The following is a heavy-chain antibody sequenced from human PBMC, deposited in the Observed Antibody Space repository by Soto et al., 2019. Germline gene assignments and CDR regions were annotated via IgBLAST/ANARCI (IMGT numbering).Heavy chain of an antibody. CDR3: TTTGNEYGDFDS. V-gene: IGHV1-24*01. J-gene: IGHJ4*02. CDR1: GHPLSQLS. D-gene: IGHD4-17*01. CDR2: FDADEGKT. Sequence: ASVKVSCKVSGHPLSQLSMHWVRQAPGKGLEWVGGFDADEGKTIYAQKFQDRITMTEDTSTDTAYMELSSLISEDTATYYCTTTGNEYGDFDSWGQGTLVTVSS.